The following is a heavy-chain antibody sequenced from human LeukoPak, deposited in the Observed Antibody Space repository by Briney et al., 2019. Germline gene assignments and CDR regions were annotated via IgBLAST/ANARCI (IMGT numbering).Heavy chain of an antibody. CDR2: ISYDGSNK. D-gene: IGHD3-9*01. CDR1: GFTFSSYA. CDR3: ARVSGKFYDILTGYYSY. Sequence: GRSLRLSCAASGFTFSSYAMHWVRQAPGKGLEWVAVISYDGSNKYYADSVKGRFTISRDNSKNTLYLQMNSLRAEDTAVYYCARVSGKFYDILTGYYSYWGRGTLVTVSS. J-gene: IGHJ4*02. V-gene: IGHV3-30-3*01.